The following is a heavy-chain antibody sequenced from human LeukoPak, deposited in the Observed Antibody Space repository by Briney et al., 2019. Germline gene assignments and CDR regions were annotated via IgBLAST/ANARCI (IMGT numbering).Heavy chain of an antibody. CDR3: ARRGGHGGSFDY. J-gene: IGHJ4*02. D-gene: IGHD4-23*01. V-gene: IGHV4-59*08. CDR1: GGSISSYY. CDR2: VYYSGST. Sequence: SETLSLTCTVSGGSISSYYWSWIRQPPGKGLEWIGYVYYSGSTNYNPSLKSRVTISVDTSRNHFSLKLSSVTAADTAVYYCARRGGHGGSFDYWGQGTLVTVSS.